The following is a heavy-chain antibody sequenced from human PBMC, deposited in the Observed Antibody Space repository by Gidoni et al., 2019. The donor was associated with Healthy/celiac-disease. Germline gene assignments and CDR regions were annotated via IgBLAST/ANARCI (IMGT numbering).Heavy chain of an antibody. D-gene: IGHD2-15*01. CDR2: IYHSGST. J-gene: IGHJ4*02. Sequence: QVQLQESGPGLVKPSETLSLTCTVSGYSISSGYYWGWIRQPPGKGLEWIGSIYHSGSTYYNPSLKRRVTISVDTSKNQFSLKLSSVTAADTAVYYCARDWPNVVVVAATVDYWGQGTLVTVSS. V-gene: IGHV4-38-2*02. CDR1: GYSISSGYY. CDR3: ARDWPNVVVVAATVDY.